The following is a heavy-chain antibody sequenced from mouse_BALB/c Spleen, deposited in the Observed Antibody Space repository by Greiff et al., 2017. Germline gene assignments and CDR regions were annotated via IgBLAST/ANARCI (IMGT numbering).Heavy chain of an antibody. Sequence: EVKLMESGGGLVQPGGSMKLSCVASVFTFSNYWMNWVRQSPEKGLEWVAEIRLKSNNYATHYAESVKGRFTISRDDSKSSVYLQMNNLRAEDTGIYYCTRGGTTVDWYFDVWGAGTTVTVSS. V-gene: IGHV6-6*02. CDR1: VFTFSNYW. D-gene: IGHD1-1*01. J-gene: IGHJ1*01. CDR2: IRLKSNNYAT. CDR3: TRGGTTVDWYFDV.